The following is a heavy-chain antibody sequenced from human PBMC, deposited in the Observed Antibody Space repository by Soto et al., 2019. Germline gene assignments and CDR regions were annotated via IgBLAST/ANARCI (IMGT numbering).Heavy chain of an antibody. CDR3: ARGRGYVSYYFDY. D-gene: IGHD3-16*01. V-gene: IGHV3-53*04. Sequence: GGSLRLSCAASGFTVSSNYMSWVRQAPGKGLEWVSVIYSGGSTYYADSVKGRFTISRQNSKNTLYLQMNSLRAEDTAVYYCARGRGYVSYYFDYWGQGTLVTVSS. J-gene: IGHJ4*02. CDR1: GFTVSSNY. CDR2: IYSGGST.